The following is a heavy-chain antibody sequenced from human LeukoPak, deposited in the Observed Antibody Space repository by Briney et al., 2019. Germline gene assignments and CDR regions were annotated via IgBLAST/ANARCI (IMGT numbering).Heavy chain of an antibody. Sequence: ASVKVSCKASGYTFTSYGISWVRQAPGQGLEWMGWISAYNGNTNYAQKLQGRVTMTTDTSTSTAYMELRSLRSDDTAVYYCARGSANYYDSSGYGYWGQGTLVTVSS. D-gene: IGHD3-22*01. V-gene: IGHV1-18*01. J-gene: IGHJ4*02. CDR3: ARGSANYYDSSGYGY. CDR2: ISAYNGNT. CDR1: GYTFTSYG.